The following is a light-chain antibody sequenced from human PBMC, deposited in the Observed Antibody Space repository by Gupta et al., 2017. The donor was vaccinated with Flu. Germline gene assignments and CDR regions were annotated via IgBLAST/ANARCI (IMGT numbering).Light chain of an antibody. Sequence: QSVLTQPPSVSAAPGEKVTISCSGSSSNIGNNYMSWYQQLPGTAPKLLIFENDRRPSGIPDRFSGSKSGTSATLGISGLQTGDEADYYCGTCDSSLTTAVFGTGTKVTVL. CDR3: GTCDSSLTTAV. V-gene: IGLV1-51*02. CDR2: END. J-gene: IGLJ1*01. CDR1: SSNIGNNY.